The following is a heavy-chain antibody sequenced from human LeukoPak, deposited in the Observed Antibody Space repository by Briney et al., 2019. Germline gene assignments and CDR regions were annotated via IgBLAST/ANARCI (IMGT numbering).Heavy chain of an antibody. Sequence: GGSLRLSCTASGFTFGYHAINWVRQAPGRGLEWVGFIRSQAYSGTTEYATSVKDRFTISRDDSKSIAYLQMNSLKTEDTAVYYCTRDIVSISQPYYFDYWGQGTLVTVSS. D-gene: IGHD2-2*01. CDR1: GFTFGYHA. CDR3: TRDIVSISQPYYFDY. V-gene: IGHV3-49*04. J-gene: IGHJ4*02. CDR2: IRSQAYSGTT.